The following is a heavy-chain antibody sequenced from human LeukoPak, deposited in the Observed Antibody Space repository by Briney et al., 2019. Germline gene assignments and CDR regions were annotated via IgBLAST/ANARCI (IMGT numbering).Heavy chain of an antibody. CDR2: INHSGST. D-gene: IGHD2-2*01. V-gene: IGHV4-39*07. CDR3: RSSTSPHYYYYGMDV. CDR1: GGSISSSTYY. J-gene: IGHJ6*04. Sequence: SETLSLTCTVSGGSISSSTYYWGWIRQPPGKGLEWIGEINHSGSTNYNPSLKSRVTISVDTSKNQFSLKLSSVTAADTAVYYCRSSTSPHYYYYGMDVWGKGTTVTVSS.